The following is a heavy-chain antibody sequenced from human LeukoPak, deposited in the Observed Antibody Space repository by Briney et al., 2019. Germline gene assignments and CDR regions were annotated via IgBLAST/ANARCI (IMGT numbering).Heavy chain of an antibody. Sequence: PGGSLRLSCAASGFTFSSYAMSWVRQAPGKGLEWVSAISGSGGSTYYAGSVKGRFTISRDNSKNTLYLQMNSLRAEDTAVYNCAKFLYGGNAAIFDYWGQGTLVTVSS. D-gene: IGHD4-23*01. V-gene: IGHV3-23*01. CDR1: GFTFSSYA. CDR2: ISGSGGST. J-gene: IGHJ4*02. CDR3: AKFLYGGNAAIFDY.